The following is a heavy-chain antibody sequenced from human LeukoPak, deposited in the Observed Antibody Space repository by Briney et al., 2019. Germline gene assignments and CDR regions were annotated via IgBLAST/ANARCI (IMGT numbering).Heavy chain of an antibody. V-gene: IGHV1-18*01. J-gene: IGHJ4*02. CDR2: ISPYNANT. CDR3: ARSRGYYYDSSGYLNYFDY. D-gene: IGHD3-22*01. Sequence: ASVKVSCEASGYTFTSYGISWVRRAPGQGLEWVGWISPYNANTNYAQKLQGRVTMTTDTSTSTAYMELRSLRSDDTAVYYCARSRGYYYDSSGYLNYFDYWGQGTLVTVSS. CDR1: GYTFTSYG.